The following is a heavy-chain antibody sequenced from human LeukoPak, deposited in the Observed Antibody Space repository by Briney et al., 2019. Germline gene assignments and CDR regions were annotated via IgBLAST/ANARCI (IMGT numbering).Heavy chain of an antibody. D-gene: IGHD6-13*01. CDR2: IWFDGNNK. Sequence: GGSLRLSCAASGFTFSSSGMHGVPQAPGKGLEGGAVIWFDGNNKYYADSLKGRFTISRDNSKNMLYLQMNSLRAEDTAVYYCAKDQGSSRYSAADYWGQGTLVTVSS. J-gene: IGHJ4*02. CDR1: GFTFSSSG. V-gene: IGHV3-33*06. CDR3: AKDQGSSRYSAADY.